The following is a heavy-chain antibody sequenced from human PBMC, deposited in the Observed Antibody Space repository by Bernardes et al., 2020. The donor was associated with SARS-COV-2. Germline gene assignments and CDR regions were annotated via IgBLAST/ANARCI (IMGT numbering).Heavy chain of an antibody. CDR3: ATDFRGYTYYYDSSGYYGMDV. D-gene: IGHD3-22*01. CDR1: GYTLTELS. J-gene: IGHJ6*02. V-gene: IGHV1-24*01. CDR2: FDPEDGET. Sequence: ASVKVSCKVSGYTLTELSMHWVRQAPGKGLEWMGGFDPEDGETIYAQKFQGRVTMTEDTSTDTAYMELSSLRSEDTAVYYCATDFRGYTYYYDSSGYYGMDVWGQGTTVTVSS.